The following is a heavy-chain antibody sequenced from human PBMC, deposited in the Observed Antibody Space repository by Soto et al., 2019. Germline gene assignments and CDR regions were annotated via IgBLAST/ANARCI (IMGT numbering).Heavy chain of an antibody. CDR3: ACVLYDARHYKGESY. CDR1: GYIFPNYW. J-gene: IGHJ4*01. V-gene: IGHV5-10-1*01. Sequence: GESLRVSWKGSGYIFPNYWISWVRQVPGKGLEWVGRIHPSDSHTNYSPSFQGHVIISADKSISTAYLQWNSLKAPDTAIYYCACVLYDARHYKGESYRGQRTPVTVSS. D-gene: IGHD3-16*01. CDR2: IHPSDSHT.